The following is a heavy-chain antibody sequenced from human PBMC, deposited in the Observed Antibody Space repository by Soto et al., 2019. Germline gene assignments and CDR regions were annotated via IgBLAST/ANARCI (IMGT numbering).Heavy chain of an antibody. CDR1: GFTFNSYS. V-gene: IGHV3-21*01. CDR2: ISSGSVHI. CDR3: ERHDAFKAFDL. J-gene: IGHJ6*02. D-gene: IGHD3-9*01. Sequence: PGGSLRLSCAASGFTFNSYSVNWVRQAPGKGLEWVASISSGSVHIDFADSVKGRFTISRDNVTNSVSLQMDSLRVEDTGIYYCERHDAFKAFDLWGQGTTVTVSS.